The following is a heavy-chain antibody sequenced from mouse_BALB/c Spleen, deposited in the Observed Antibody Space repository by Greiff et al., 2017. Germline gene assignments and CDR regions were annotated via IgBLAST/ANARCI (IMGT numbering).Heavy chain of an antibody. CDR3: ARDGNPFDY. Sequence: DVHLVESGPGLVKPSQSLSLTCTVTGYSITSDYAWNWIRQFPGNKLEWMGYISYSGSTSYNPSLKSRISITRDTSKNQFFLQLNSVTTEDTATYYCARDGNPFDYWGQGTTLTVSS. V-gene: IGHV3-2*02. J-gene: IGHJ2*01. CDR2: ISYSGST. CDR1: GYSITSDYA. D-gene: IGHD2-1*01.